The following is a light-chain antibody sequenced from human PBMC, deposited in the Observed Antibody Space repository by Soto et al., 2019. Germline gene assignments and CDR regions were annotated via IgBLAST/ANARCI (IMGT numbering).Light chain of an antibody. J-gene: IGLJ1*01. V-gene: IGLV1-40*01. CDR1: SSNIGAGFD. Sequence: QSVLPQPPSVSGAPGQRVTISCTGSSSNIGAGFDVHWYQQLPGTAPKLLVYGNSNRPSGVPDRFSGSKSGTSASLAVTGLQAEDEADYYCQSHDSSLSAYVFGTGTKVTVL. CDR2: GNS. CDR3: QSHDSSLSAYV.